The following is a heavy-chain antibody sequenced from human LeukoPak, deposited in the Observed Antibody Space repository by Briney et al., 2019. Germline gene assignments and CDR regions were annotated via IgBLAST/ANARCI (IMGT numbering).Heavy chain of an antibody. D-gene: IGHD4-17*01. CDR3: ARHVSGDYRYYYYYMDV. CDR1: GGSISNYY. CDR2: IYYSGST. Sequence: SETLSLTCTVSGGSISNYYWGWIRQPPGKGLEWIGSIYYSGSTHYNPSLKSRVTVSVDTSKNQFSLKLSSVTAADTAVYYCARHVSGDYRYYYYYMDVWGKGTTVTISS. V-gene: IGHV4-39*01. J-gene: IGHJ6*03.